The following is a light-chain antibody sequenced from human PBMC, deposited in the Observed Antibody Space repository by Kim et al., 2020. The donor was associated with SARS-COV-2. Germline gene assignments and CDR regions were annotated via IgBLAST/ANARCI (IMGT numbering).Light chain of an antibody. CDR1: RLRSDY. CDR3: SSREINGYVL. Sequence: SSELTQDPAVSVALGQTVRITCQGDRLRSDYASWYQQKTGQAPIVVISGKNNRPSGIPDRFSGSSSGNTASLTITGAQAEEEADYCCSSREINGYVLFGGGPKLT. V-gene: IGLV3-19*01. CDR2: GKN. J-gene: IGLJ2*01.